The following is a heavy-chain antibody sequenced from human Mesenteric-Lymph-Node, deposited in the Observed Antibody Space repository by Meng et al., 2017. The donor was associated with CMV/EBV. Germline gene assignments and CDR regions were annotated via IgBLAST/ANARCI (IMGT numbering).Heavy chain of an antibody. CDR2: MDPNSGNT. CDR1: TFTSYD. J-gene: IGHJ5*02. CDR3: AQTSSDFWTGYYGNWFDP. D-gene: IGHD3/OR15-3a*01. Sequence: TFTSYDINWVRQANGQGIEWMGWMDPNSGNTGYEQKFQGRVTMTRNTSISTAYMELSNLKSEDTAVYFCAQTSSDFWTGYYGNWFDPWGQGTLVTVSS. V-gene: IGHV1-8*01.